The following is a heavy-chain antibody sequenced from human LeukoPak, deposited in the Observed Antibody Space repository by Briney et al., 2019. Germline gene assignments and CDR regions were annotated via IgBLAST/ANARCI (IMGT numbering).Heavy chain of an antibody. CDR2: IRQDGDTK. J-gene: IGHJ4*02. D-gene: IGHD6-13*01. Sequence: GGSLRLSCAASGFTLNSYAMTWVRQAPGKGLEWVANIRQDGDTKYYVDSVKGRFTISRDNAMNSLYLQMNSLRAEDTAIYYCARSLPYGTTWYGRSDFWGQGTLVTVSS. CDR3: ARSLPYGTTWYGRSDF. CDR1: GFTLNSYA. V-gene: IGHV3-7*03.